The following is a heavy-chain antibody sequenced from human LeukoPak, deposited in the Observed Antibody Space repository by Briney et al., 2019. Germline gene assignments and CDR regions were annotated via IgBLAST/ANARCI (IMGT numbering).Heavy chain of an antibody. CDR2: ISSSGSTI. J-gene: IGHJ4*02. CDR1: GFTFSSYE. Sequence: GGSLRLSCAASGFTFSSYEMSWVRQAPGKGLEWTSYISSSGSTIYYEDSVKGRFTISRDNAKNSLYLQMNSLRAEDTAVYYCARDRWVGWLQPGYFDYWGQGTLVTVSS. D-gene: IGHD5-24*01. V-gene: IGHV3-48*03. CDR3: ARDRWVGWLQPGYFDY.